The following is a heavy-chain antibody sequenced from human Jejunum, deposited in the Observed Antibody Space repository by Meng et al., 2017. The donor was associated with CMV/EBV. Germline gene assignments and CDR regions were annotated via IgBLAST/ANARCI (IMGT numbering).Heavy chain of an antibody. J-gene: IGHJ4*02. CDR1: GSISSSSYY. CDR2: MHYGGSA. CDR3: ARQPLEQQPIYFDY. V-gene: IGHV4-39*01. Sequence: GSISSSSYYGGWIRQPTGKGLEWIVSMHYGGSAYYNPSLKSRVTISVDTSKNQFSLRLRFVTAADTAVYYCARQPLEQQPIYFDYWGKGTLVTVSS. D-gene: IGHD6-13*01.